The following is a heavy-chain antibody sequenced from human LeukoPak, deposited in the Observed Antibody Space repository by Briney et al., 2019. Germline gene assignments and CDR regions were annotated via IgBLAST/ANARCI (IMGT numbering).Heavy chain of an antibody. CDR2: ISGRGVGT. CDR3: AKGRQYQLLTKPFDY. Sequence: GGSLRLSCAASGFTFSSYVMSWVRQAPGKGLEWFSSISGRGVGTFYADSVKGRFTISRDNSKNTLYLQMNSLRADDTAVYYCAKGRQYQLLTKPFDYWGQGTLVTVSS. D-gene: IGHD2-2*01. CDR1: GFTFSSYV. V-gene: IGHV3-23*01. J-gene: IGHJ4*02.